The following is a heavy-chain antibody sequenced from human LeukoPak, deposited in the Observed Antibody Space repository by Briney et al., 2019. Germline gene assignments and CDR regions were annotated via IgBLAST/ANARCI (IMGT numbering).Heavy chain of an antibody. J-gene: IGHJ4*02. D-gene: IGHD6-19*01. CDR3: ARAPAVAGIGDY. Sequence: GGSLGLSCVASEFTFSSHAMNWVRQAPGKGLEWVSSISGGGESTYYADSVKGRFTISRDNSKNTLYLQMNSLRAEDTAVYYCARAPAVAGIGDYWGQGTLVTVSS. CDR2: ISGGGEST. CDR1: EFTFSSHA. V-gene: IGHV3-23*01.